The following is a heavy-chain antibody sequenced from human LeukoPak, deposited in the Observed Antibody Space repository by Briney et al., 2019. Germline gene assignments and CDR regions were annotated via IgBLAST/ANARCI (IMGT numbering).Heavy chain of an antibody. Sequence: PGGSLRLSCEASDFIFSHSWLSWVRQAPGKGLEWVANINQDGSKTYYVDSVKGRFTVSSDNARNSLFLQMNSLRAEDTAVYFCARDSSRGDLDFWGQGTLVTVSS. V-gene: IGHV3-7*01. J-gene: IGHJ4*02. D-gene: IGHD4-17*01. CDR3: ARDSSRGDLDF. CDR2: INQDGSKT. CDR1: DFIFSHSW.